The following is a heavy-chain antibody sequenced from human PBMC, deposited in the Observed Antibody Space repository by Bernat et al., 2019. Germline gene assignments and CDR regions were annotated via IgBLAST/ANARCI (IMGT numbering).Heavy chain of an antibody. D-gene: IGHD6-6*01. Sequence: EVQLVESGGGLVQPERSLRLPCAASGFTFDDYAMPWVRQAPGKGLGWVSGISWNSDKIDYADSVKGRFTISRDNAKKSLYLQMNSLRVEDTALYYCAKDKYSSSSEEGFFDYWGQGTLVTVSS. V-gene: IGHV3-9*01. CDR2: ISWNSDKI. CDR3: AKDKYSSSSEEGFFDY. J-gene: IGHJ4*02. CDR1: GFTFDDYA.